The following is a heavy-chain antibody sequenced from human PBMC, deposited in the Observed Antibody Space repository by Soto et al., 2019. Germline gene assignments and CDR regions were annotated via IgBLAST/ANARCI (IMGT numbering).Heavy chain of an antibody. Sequence: LSLSCAASGVTFSSYVMHWFRQAPGKGLEWVAVIPYDGSNKYYADSVKGRFTIHRDNSKNTMYLQMNSLRAEDTAVYYCAKAEGDYYDSTGYYGTFLEXWGQGTLVTVSX. CDR1: GVTFSSYV. J-gene: IGHJ1*01. D-gene: IGHD3-22*01. CDR3: AKAEGDYYDSTGYYGTFLEX. V-gene: IGHV3-30*18. CDR2: IPYDGSNK.